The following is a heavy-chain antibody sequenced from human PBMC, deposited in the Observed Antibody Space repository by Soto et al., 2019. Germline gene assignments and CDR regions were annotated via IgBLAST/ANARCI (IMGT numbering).Heavy chain of an antibody. CDR3: AKGDGMYV. CDR1: GFTFSSYA. Sequence: GGSLRLSCAASGFTFSSYAMHWVRQAPGKGLEWVAVISYDGSNKYYADSVKGRFTISRDNSKNTLYLQMNSLRAEDTAVYYCAKGDGMYVWGQGTTVTVSS. CDR2: ISYDGSNK. V-gene: IGHV3-30*04. J-gene: IGHJ6*02.